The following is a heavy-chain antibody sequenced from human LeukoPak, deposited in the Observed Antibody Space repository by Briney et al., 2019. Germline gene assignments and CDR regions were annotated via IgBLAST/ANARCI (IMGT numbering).Heavy chain of an antibody. CDR1: GYTFTSYY. D-gene: IGHD2-21*02. V-gene: IGHV1-46*01. CDR3: ARGNIVVVTAMGAFDI. CDR2: INPSGGST. Sequence: ASVKVSCKASGYTFTSYYMHWVRQAPGQGLEWMGIINPSGGSTSYAQKFQGRVTMTRDTSTSTVYMELSSLRSEDTAVYYCARGNIVVVTAMGAFDIWGQGTMVTV. J-gene: IGHJ3*02.